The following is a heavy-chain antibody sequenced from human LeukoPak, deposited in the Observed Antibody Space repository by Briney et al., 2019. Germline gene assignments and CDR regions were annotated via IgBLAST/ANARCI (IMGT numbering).Heavy chain of an antibody. Sequence: GGSLRLSCAASGLTVSDNYMSWVRHLPGKGLEWISVLHSGGTTKYADSVKGRFTISRDESDNTLFLQMDNLGVEDTAVYYCAREGQRGIYALDIWGQGTLVTVSS. D-gene: IGHD3-10*01. CDR2: LHSGGTT. V-gene: IGHV3-66*01. J-gene: IGHJ3*02. CDR1: GLTVSDNY. CDR3: AREGQRGIYALDI.